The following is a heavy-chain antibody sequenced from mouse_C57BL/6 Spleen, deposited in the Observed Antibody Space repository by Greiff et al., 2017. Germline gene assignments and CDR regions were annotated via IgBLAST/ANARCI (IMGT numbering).Heavy chain of an antibody. D-gene: IGHD1-1*01. CDR1: GYSITSGYD. CDR3: ARSYGSSPWYFDV. V-gene: IGHV3-1*01. J-gene: IGHJ1*03. CDR2: ISYSGST. Sequence: VQLKQSGPGLVKPSQSLSLTCTVTGYSITSGYDWHWIRHFPGNKLEWMGYISYSGSTNYNPSLKSRISITHDTSKNHFFLKLNSVTTEDTATYYCARSYGSSPWYFDVWGTGTTVTVSS.